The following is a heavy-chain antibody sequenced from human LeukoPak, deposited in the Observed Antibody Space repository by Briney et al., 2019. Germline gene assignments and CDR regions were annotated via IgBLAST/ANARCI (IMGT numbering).Heavy chain of an antibody. CDR2: IYYSGST. J-gene: IGHJ4*02. V-gene: IGHV4-59*01. CDR3: ARVSGYDSSGYLDY. D-gene: IGHD3-22*01. Sequence: PSETLSLTCTVPGGSISSYYWSWIRQPPGKGLEWIGYIYYSGSTNYNPSLKSRVTISVDTSKNQFSLKLSSVTAADTAVYYCARVSGYDSSGYLDYWGQGTLVTVSS. CDR1: GGSISSYY.